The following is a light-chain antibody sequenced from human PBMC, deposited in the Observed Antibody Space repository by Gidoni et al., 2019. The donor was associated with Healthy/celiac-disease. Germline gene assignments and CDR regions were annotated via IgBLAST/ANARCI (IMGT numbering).Light chain of an antibody. CDR2: GAS. CDR3: QQYNNWAVA. CDR1: QSVSSN. J-gene: IGKJ1*01. Sequence: ELVMTQSPATLSVSPGERATLSCRASQSVSSNLAWYQQKPGQAPRLLIYGASTRATGIPARFSGSGSGTEFTLTISSLQSEDFAVYYCQQYNNWAVAFGQGTKVEIK. V-gene: IGKV3-15*01.